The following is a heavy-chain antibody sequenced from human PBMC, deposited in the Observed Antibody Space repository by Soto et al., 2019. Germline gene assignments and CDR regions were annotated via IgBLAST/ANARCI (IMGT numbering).Heavy chain of an antibody. Sequence: GGSLRLSCAASGFTFSNAWMSWVRQAPGKGLEWVGRIKSKTDGGTTDYAAPVKGRFTISRDDSKNTLYRQMNSLKTEDTAVYYCTTSPGEHDAFDIWGQGTMVTVSS. J-gene: IGHJ3*02. CDR2: IKSKTDGGTT. CDR3: TTSPGEHDAFDI. V-gene: IGHV3-15*01. D-gene: IGHD7-27*01. CDR1: GFTFSNAW.